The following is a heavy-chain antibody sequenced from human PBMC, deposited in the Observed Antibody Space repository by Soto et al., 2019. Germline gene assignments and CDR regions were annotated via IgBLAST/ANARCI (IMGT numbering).Heavy chain of an antibody. Sequence: SVKVSCKASGGAFSSYTISWVRQAPGQGLEWMGRIIPILGIANYAQKFQGRVTITADKSTSTAYMELSSLRSEDTAVYYCARGVSSGGALYGMDVWGQGTTVTVS. CDR1: GGAFSSYT. CDR3: ARGVSSGGALYGMDV. V-gene: IGHV1-69*02. J-gene: IGHJ6*02. CDR2: IIPILGIA. D-gene: IGHD6-19*01.